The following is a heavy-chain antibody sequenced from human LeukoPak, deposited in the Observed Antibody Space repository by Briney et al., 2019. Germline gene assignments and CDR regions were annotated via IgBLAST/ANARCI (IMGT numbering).Heavy chain of an antibody. D-gene: IGHD1-14*01. CDR2: IIPILGIA. J-gene: IGHJ6*02. Sequence: ASVKVSCKASGGTFSSYAISWVRQAPGQGLEWMGRIIPILGIANYAQKFQGRVTITADKSTSTAYMELSSLRSEDTAVYYCARVPTGAAEASYYYYGMDVWGQGTTVTVSS. CDR3: ARVPTGAAEASYYYYGMDV. CDR1: GGTFSSYA. V-gene: IGHV1-69*04.